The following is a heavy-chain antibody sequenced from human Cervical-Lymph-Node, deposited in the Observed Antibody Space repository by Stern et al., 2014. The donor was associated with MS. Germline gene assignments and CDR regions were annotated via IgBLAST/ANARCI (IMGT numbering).Heavy chain of an antibody. Sequence: VHLVESGAEVKKPGSSVKVSCKSSGETFSSDAISWVRQAPGQGLEWMGGIIPMTEIANYAQKFQGRVTITADEATRTAYMDLSGLRSDDTAVYYCARGGSSWYSDFWGQGTLVTVSS. CDR2: IIPMTEIA. V-gene: IGHV1-69*01. CDR3: ARGGSSWYSDF. CDR1: GETFSSDA. D-gene: IGHD6-13*01. J-gene: IGHJ4*02.